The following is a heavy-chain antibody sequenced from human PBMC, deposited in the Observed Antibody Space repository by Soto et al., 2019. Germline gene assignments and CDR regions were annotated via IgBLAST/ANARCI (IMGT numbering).Heavy chain of an antibody. V-gene: IGHV1-2*02. CDR2: INPNSGGT. J-gene: IGHJ6*02. CDR3: ARDFGLAYFDILPGWTSSYYYYYGMDV. D-gene: IGHD3-9*01. CDR1: GYTFTGYY. Sequence: ASVKVSCKASGYTFTGYYMHWVRQVPGQGLEWMGWINPNSGGTNYAQKFQGRVTMTRDTSISTAYMELSRLRSDDTAVYYCARDFGLAYFDILPGWTSSYYYYYGMDVWGQGTTVTVSS.